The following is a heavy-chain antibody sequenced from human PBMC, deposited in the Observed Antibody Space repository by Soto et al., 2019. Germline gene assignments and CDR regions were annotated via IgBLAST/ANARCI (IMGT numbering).Heavy chain of an antibody. CDR1: GDSFSKYT. J-gene: IGHJ4*02. CDR3: ARGRGLYNSGRSQLDS. D-gene: IGHD1-26*01. Sequence: QVQLVQSGAEVKKPGSSVRVSCKASGDSFSKYTVNWVRQAPRQGLEWMGGIIPRFGTTNYAPTLQDRVTITADESMNTVYMELSSLRSEDTALSYCARGRGLYNSGRSQLDSWGQGTLVTVSS. CDR2: IIPRFGTT. V-gene: IGHV1-69*01.